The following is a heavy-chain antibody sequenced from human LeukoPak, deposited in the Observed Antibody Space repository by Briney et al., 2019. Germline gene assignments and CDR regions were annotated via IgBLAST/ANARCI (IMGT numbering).Heavy chain of an antibody. Sequence: PGRSLRLSCAASGFTFDDYAMHWVRQAPGKGLEWVSGISWNSGSIGYADSVKGRFTISRDNAKNSLYLQMNSLRAKDTAVYYCAKQVDSSSWYAGRGETPTPSDYWGQGTLVAVSS. CDR3: AKQVDSSSWYAGRGETPTPSDY. V-gene: IGHV3-9*01. CDR1: GFTFDDYA. D-gene: IGHD6-13*01. J-gene: IGHJ4*02. CDR2: ISWNSGSI.